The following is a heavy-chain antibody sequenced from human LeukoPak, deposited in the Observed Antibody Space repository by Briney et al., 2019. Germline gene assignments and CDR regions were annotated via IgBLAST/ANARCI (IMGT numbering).Heavy chain of an antibody. Sequence: GGSLRLSCAASGFTFSDYYMSWIRQAPGKGLEWVSYISSSGSTIYYADSVKGRFTISRDNAKNSLYLQMNSLRAEDTAVYYCASLSGYVASNWYFDLWGRGTLVTVSS. CDR3: ASLSGYVASNWYFDL. D-gene: IGHD5-12*01. V-gene: IGHV3-11*01. CDR2: ISSSGSTI. J-gene: IGHJ2*01. CDR1: GFTFSDYY.